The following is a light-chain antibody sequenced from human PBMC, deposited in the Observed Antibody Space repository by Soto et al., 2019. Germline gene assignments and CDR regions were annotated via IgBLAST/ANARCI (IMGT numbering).Light chain of an antibody. Sequence: DIQMTQSPSTLSGSVGDRVTTTCRASQTISSWLAWYQQKPGKAPKLMIFAASSLQSGVPSRFSGSRSGPDFTLTISSLQPEDVATYYCQQSYSSPPTFGQGTKVDIK. CDR1: QTISSW. CDR2: AAS. V-gene: IGKV1-39*01. CDR3: QQSYSSPPT. J-gene: IGKJ1*01.